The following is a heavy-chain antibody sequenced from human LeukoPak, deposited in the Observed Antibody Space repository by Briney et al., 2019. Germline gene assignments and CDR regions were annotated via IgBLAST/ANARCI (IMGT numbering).Heavy chain of an antibody. J-gene: IGHJ4*02. D-gene: IGHD5-18*01. V-gene: IGHV3-53*01. CDR2: IYSGGST. CDR1: GFTVSSNY. Sequence: PGGSLRLSCAASGFTVSSNYMSWVRQAPGKGLEWVSVIYSGGSTYYADSVKGRFTISRGNSKNTLYLQMNSLRAEDTAVYYCARGDTAIPFDYWGQGTLVTVSS. CDR3: ARGDTAIPFDY.